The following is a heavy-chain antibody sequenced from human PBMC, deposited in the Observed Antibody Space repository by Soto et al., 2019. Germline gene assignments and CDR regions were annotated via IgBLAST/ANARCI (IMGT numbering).Heavy chain of an antibody. CDR1: GFPFSTYS. CDR3: AKDRNYPRDQFHY. CDR2: ISANGQGI. D-gene: IGHD1-7*01. J-gene: IGHJ4*02. V-gene: IGHV3-23*01. Sequence: VGSLILSCSASGFPFSTYSLSLVRTAPGKGLEWVSAISANGQGIYYADSVRGRFTISRDNSKNTIFLHMDSLRAEDTAVYYCAKDRNYPRDQFHYWGQGTLVTVSS.